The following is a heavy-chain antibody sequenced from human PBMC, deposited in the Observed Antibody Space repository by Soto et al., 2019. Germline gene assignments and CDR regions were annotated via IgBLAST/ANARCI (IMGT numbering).Heavy chain of an antibody. CDR1: GFTFSDCY. J-gene: IGHJ5*02. CDR3: ASGHYYDSSGYYPDWFAP. V-gene: IGHV3-11*06. CDR2: ISSSSSYT. D-gene: IGHD3-22*01. Sequence: PGGSLRLSCAASGFTFSDCYMSWIRQAPGKGLEWVSYISSSSSYTNYADSVKGRFTISRDNAKNSLYLQMNSLRAEDTAVYYCASGHYYDSSGYYPDWFAPSTQGTLVTGSS.